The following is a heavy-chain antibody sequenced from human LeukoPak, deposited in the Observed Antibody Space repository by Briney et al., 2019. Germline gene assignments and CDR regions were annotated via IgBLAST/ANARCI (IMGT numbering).Heavy chain of an antibody. D-gene: IGHD2-2*01. J-gene: IGHJ4*02. Sequence: GGSLRLSCAASGFTFSSYGMHWVRQAPGKGLEWVAVISYDGSNKYYADSVKGRFTISRDNSKNTLYLQMNSLRAEDTAVYYCAKDHLVLVPAAIPDDYWGQGTLVTVSS. CDR3: AKDHLVLVPAAIPDDY. CDR2: ISYDGSNK. V-gene: IGHV3-30*18. CDR1: GFTFSSYG.